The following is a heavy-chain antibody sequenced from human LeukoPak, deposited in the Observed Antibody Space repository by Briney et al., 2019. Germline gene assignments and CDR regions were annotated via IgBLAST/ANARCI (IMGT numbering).Heavy chain of an antibody. D-gene: IGHD6-19*01. V-gene: IGHV4-59*01. CDR2: IYYSGNT. J-gene: IGHJ4*02. Sequence: SETLSLTCTVSGGAMRSYYWSWIRQTPGKGLEWIGYIYYSGNTNYNPSLKSRVTISVDTSKNQSSLKLSSVTAADTAVYYCARQKREGYSSGCFDYWGQGTLVTVSS. CDR1: GGAMRSYY. CDR3: ARQKREGYSSGCFDY.